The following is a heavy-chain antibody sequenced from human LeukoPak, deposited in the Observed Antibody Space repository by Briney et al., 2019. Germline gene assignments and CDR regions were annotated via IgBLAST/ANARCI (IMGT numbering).Heavy chain of an antibody. CDR3: ANLGYCSSTSCYYYYGMDV. CDR2: INPNSGGT. Sequence: ASVKVSCKASGYTFTGYYMHWVRQAPGQGLEWMGWINPNSGGTNYAQKFQGRVTMTRDTSISTAYMELSRLRSDDTAVHYCANLGYCSSTSCYYYYGMDVWGQGTTVTVSS. J-gene: IGHJ6*02. CDR1: GYTFTGYY. V-gene: IGHV1-2*02. D-gene: IGHD2-2*01.